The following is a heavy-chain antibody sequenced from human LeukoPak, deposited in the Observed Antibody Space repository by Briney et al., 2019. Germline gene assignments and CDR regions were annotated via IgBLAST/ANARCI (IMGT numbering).Heavy chain of an antibody. CDR2: IYYSGST. CDR1: GGSISSGDYY. CDR3: DRAGGYDPQHDY. J-gene: IGHJ4*02. D-gene: IGHD5-12*01. Sequence: SETLSLTCTVSGGSISSGDYYWSWIRQPPGKGLEWIGYIYYSGSTYYNPSLKSRVTMSVDTSKNQFSLKLSSVTAAYTAVYYCDRAGGYDPQHDYWGQGTLVTVSS. V-gene: IGHV4-30-4*01.